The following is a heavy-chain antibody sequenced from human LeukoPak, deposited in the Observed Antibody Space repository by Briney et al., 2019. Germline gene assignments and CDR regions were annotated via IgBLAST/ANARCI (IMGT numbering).Heavy chain of an antibody. Sequence: GGSLRLSCAVSGFTFSSFWMHWVRQVPGKGPVWVSRISSDGRTTNYADSVKGRFTISRDNAKNTLYLQMNSLRAEDTAMYYCARDLVNVGASDYWGQGTLVTVSS. D-gene: IGHD1-26*01. J-gene: IGHJ4*02. CDR1: GFTFSSFW. CDR2: ISSDGRTT. CDR3: ARDLVNVGASDY. V-gene: IGHV3-74*01.